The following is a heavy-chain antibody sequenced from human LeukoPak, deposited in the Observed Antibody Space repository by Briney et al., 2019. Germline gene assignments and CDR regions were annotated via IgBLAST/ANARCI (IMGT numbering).Heavy chain of an antibody. Sequence: GGSLRLSCAASGFTFSSYAVSWVRQAPGKGLEWVSAISGSGGSTYYADSVKGRFTISRDNSKNTLYLQMNSLRAEDTAVYYCAKELYYYDSSGYPINWFDPWGQGTLVTVSS. D-gene: IGHD3-22*01. CDR2: ISGSGGST. CDR1: GFTFSSYA. CDR3: AKELYYYDSSGYPINWFDP. V-gene: IGHV3-23*01. J-gene: IGHJ5*02.